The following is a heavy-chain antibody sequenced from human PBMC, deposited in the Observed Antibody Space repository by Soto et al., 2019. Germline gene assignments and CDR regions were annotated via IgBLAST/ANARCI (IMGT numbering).Heavy chain of an antibody. J-gene: IGHJ4*02. V-gene: IGHV4-34*01. D-gene: IGHD5-18*01. CDR1: GGSFSGYY. CDR2: INHSGST. Sequence: QVQLQQWGAGLLKPSETLSLTCAVSGGSFSGYYWSWIRQPPGKGLEWIGEINHSGSTNYNPSLKSRVTISVDTSKNQFSLKLSSVTAADTAVYYCARVGYSYGSFDYWGQGTLVTVSS. CDR3: ARVGYSYGSFDY.